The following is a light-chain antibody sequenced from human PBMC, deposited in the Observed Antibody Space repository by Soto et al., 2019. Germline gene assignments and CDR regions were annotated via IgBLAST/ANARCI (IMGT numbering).Light chain of an antibody. J-gene: IGLJ1*01. V-gene: IGLV2-23*01. CDR1: SSDVGSYNL. CDR3: CSYAGSSAYV. Sequence: QSALTQPASVSGSPGQSITISCTGTSSDVGSYNLVSWYQQHPGKAPKLMIYEGSKRPSGVSNRFYGSKSGNTASLTNSGLQAEDEADYYCCSYAGSSAYVFGTGTKVTVL. CDR2: EGS.